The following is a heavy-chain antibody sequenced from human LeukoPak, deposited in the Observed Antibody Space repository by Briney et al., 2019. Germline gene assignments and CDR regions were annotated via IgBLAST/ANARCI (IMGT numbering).Heavy chain of an antibody. CDR2: IYTSGST. V-gene: IGHV4-4*07. J-gene: IGHJ4*02. D-gene: IGHD6-19*01. CDR1: GGYISSYY. CDR3: ARHSSDYYGPFDY. Sequence: EASETLSLTCTVSGGYISSYYWSWIRQPAGKGLEWIGRIYTSGSTNYNPSLKSRVTMSVVPSKNQFSLKLSTVTTAGTAVYFCARHSSDYYGPFDYWGQGTLVTVSS.